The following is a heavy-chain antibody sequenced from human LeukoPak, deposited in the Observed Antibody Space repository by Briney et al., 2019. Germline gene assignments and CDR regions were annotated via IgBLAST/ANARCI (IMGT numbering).Heavy chain of an antibody. V-gene: IGHV3-30*04. CDR3: ARDVTAGEGFLDY. D-gene: IGHD7-27*01. Sequence: GGSLRLSCAASGFTFSSYAMHWVRQAPGKGLEWVAVISYDGSNKYYADSVKGRFTISRDNSKNTLYLQMNSLRAEDTAVYYCARDVTAGEGFLDYWGQGTLVTVSS. J-gene: IGHJ4*02. CDR2: ISYDGSNK. CDR1: GFTFSSYA.